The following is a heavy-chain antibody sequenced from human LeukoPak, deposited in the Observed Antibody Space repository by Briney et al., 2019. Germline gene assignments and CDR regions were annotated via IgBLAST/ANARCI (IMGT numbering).Heavy chain of an antibody. D-gene: IGHD2-8*02. Sequence: SETLSLTCTVSGGSISSGDYYWSWIRQPPGKGLEWIGYIYYSGSTNYNPSLKSRVTISVDTSKNQFSLKLSSVTAADTAVYYCARVAVTGLGDYFDYWGQGTLVTVSS. V-gene: IGHV4-61*08. CDR1: GGSISSGDYY. CDR2: IYYSGST. J-gene: IGHJ4*02. CDR3: ARVAVTGLGDYFDY.